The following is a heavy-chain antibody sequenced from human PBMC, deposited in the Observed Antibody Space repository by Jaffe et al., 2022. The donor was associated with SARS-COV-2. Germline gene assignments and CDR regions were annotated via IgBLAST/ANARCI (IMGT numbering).Heavy chain of an antibody. V-gene: IGHV2-5*02. CDR2: IYWDDDK. CDR1: GFSLSTSGVG. J-gene: IGHJ4*02. Sequence: QITLKESGPTLVKPTQTLTLTCTFSGFSLSTSGVGVGWIRQPPGKALEWLALIYWDDDKRYSPSLKSRLTITKDTSKNQVVLTMTNMDPVDTATYYCAHRPPVFYDFWSGYYFDYWGQGTLVTVSS. D-gene: IGHD3-3*01. CDR3: AHRPPVFYDFWSGYYFDY.